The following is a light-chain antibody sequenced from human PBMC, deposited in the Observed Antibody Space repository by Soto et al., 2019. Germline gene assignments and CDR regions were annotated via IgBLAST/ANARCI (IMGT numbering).Light chain of an antibody. J-gene: IGLJ2*01. CDR1: SSDVGGYNY. Sequence: QSALTQPASVSGSPGQSITISCTGTSSDVGGYNYVSWYQQHPGKAPKLMIYDVSNRPSGVSNRFSGSKSGNTASLTISGLQAEDAADYYCSSYTSCSTLGVLFGGGNKVTVL. CDR2: DVS. V-gene: IGLV2-14*01. CDR3: SSYTSCSTLGVL.